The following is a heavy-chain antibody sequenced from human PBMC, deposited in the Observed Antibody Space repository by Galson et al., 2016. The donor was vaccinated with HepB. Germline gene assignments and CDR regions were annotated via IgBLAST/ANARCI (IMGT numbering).Heavy chain of an antibody. CDR3: ARVRGVVIGGSLVHSFDC. D-gene: IGHD2-15*01. CDR1: GGSISNYY. CDR2: IYYSESS. Sequence: SETLSLTCSVSGGSISNYYWSWIRQPPGKGLEWIGNIYYSESSSYNPSLKSRVTISADTSKNQLSLKVSSVTAADTAMYYCARVRGVVIGGSLVHSFDCWGQGTLVTVSS. V-gene: IGHV4-59*01. J-gene: IGHJ4*02.